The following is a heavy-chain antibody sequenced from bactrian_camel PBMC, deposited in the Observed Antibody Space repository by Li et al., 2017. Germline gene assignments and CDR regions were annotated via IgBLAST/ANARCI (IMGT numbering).Heavy chain of an antibody. CDR1: GYTLSVSSYC. J-gene: IGHJ6*01. V-gene: IGHV3S55*01. CDR3: GADWYGCDLIFSQAGGY. CDR2: IRNGGLT. Sequence: HVQLVESGGGSVQAGGSLRLSCAVSGYTLSVSSYCMGWFRQAPGKEREGLASIRNGGLTVYADSVKGRFTTSQDNAKNSVYLQMNSLKPEDTAMYYCGADWYGCDLIFSQAGGYWGRGTQVTVS. D-gene: IGHD6*01.